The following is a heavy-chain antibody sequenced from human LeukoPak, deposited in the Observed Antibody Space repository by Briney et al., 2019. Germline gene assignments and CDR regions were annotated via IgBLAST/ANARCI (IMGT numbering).Heavy chain of an antibody. D-gene: IGHD2-2*01. V-gene: IGHV1-8*01. Sequence: GASVKVSCKASGYTFTSYDINWVRQATGQGLEWMGWMNPNSGNTGYAQKFQGRVAMTRNTSISTAYMELSSLRSEDTAVYYCARGRGSIYCSSTSCRSEPYNWFAPWGQGTLVTVSS. CDR1: GYTFTSYD. CDR3: ARGRGSIYCSSTSCRSEPYNWFAP. J-gene: IGHJ5*02. CDR2: MNPNSGNT.